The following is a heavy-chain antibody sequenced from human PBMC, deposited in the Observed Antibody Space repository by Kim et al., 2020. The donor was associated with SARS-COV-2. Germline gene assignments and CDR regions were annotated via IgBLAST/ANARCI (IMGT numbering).Heavy chain of an antibody. CDR2: IYYSGST. D-gene: IGHD3-22*01. J-gene: IGHJ6*02. CDR3: AREDYYDSSYGMDV. V-gene: IGHV4-59*01. Sequence: SETLSLTCTVSGGSISSYYWSWIRQPPGKGLEWIGYIYYSGSTNYNPSLKSRVTISVDTSKNQFSLKLSSVTAADTAVYYCAREDYYDSSYGMDVWGQGTTVTVSS. CDR1: GGSISSYY.